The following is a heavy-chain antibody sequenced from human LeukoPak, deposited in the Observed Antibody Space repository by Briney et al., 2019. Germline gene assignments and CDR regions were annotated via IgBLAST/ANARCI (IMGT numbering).Heavy chain of an antibody. CDR2: INPSGGST. J-gene: IGHJ3*02. CDR3: ARDRGYYGSGSYYDAFDI. V-gene: IGHV1-46*01. CDR1: GYTFTSYF. Sequence: ASVKVSCKASGYTFTSYFMHWVRQAPGQGLDWMGIINPSGGSTSYAQKFQGRVTITADESTSTAYMELSSLRSEDTAVYYCARDRGYYGSGSYYDAFDIWGQGTMVTVSS. D-gene: IGHD3-10*01.